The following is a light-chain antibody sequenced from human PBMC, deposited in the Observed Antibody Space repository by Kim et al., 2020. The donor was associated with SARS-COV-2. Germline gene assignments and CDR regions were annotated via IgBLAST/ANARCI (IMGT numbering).Light chain of an antibody. V-gene: IGLV1-40*01. J-gene: IGLJ3*02. Sequence: RVTISCAGSSFNVGAGYKELWYQRLPGTTPDHLMSGDSSRPSGVPDRFSGTKSCTSTALAITGLQPEDEADYYCLSYDRSRSSWVFGGGTQLTVL. CDR3: LSYDRSRSSWV. CDR1: SFNVGAGYK. CDR2: GDS.